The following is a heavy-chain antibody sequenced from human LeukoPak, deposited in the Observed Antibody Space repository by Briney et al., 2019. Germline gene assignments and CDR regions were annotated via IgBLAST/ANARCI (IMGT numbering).Heavy chain of an antibody. V-gene: IGHV3-23*01. CDR1: GFTLSSYA. CDR2: ISGSGGST. CDR3: AKGDCSSTSCYVSDY. J-gene: IGHJ4*02. D-gene: IGHD2-2*01. Sequence: GGSLRLSCAASGFTLSSYAMSWVRQAPGKGLEWVSAISGSGGSTNYADSVKGRFTISRDKSKNTLYLQMNSLRAEDAAVYYCAKGDCSSTSCYVSDYWGQGTLVTVSS.